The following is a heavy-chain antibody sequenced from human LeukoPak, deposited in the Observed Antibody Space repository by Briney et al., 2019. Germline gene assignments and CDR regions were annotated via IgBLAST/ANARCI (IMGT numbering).Heavy chain of an antibody. Sequence: GGSLRLSCAASGFTFSSYSMNWVRQAPGKGLEWVSSISSSSSYIYYADSVKGRFTISRDSAKNSLYLQMNSLRAEDTAVYYCARGGIYDSSGYYWGFDYWGQGTLVTVSS. V-gene: IGHV3-21*01. J-gene: IGHJ4*02. CDR3: ARGGIYDSSGYYWGFDY. D-gene: IGHD3-22*01. CDR2: ISSSSSYI. CDR1: GFTFSSYS.